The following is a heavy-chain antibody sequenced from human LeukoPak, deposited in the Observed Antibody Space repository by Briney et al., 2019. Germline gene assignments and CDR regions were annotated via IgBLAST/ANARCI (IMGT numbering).Heavy chain of an antibody. CDR3: ARGLMVRGVIISSGSFDP. J-gene: IGHJ5*02. V-gene: IGHV1-8*01. Sequence: ASVKVSCKASGYTFTSYDINWVRQATGQGLEWMGWMNPNSGNTGYAQKFQGRVTMTRNTSISTAYMELSSLRSEDTAVYYCARGLMVRGVIISSGSFDPWGQGTLVTVSS. CDR2: MNPNSGNT. D-gene: IGHD3-10*01. CDR1: GYTFTSYD.